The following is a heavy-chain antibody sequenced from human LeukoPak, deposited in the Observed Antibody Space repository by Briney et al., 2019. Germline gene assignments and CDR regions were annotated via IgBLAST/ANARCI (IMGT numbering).Heavy chain of an antibody. J-gene: IGHJ6*03. V-gene: IGHV3-48*03. CDR3: AREHSGYDFPGRDYYYMDV. CDR2: ISSSGSTI. D-gene: IGHD5-12*01. Sequence: GGSLRLSCAGSGFTFSNYEMNWVRQAPGKRLEWVSYISSSGSTIYYADSVKGRFTISRDNAKNSLYLQMNSLRAEDTAVYYCAREHSGYDFPGRDYYYMDVWGKGTTVTVSS. CDR1: GFTFSNYE.